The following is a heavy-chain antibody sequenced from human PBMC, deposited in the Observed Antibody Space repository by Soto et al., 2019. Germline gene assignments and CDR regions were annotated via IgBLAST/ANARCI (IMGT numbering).Heavy chain of an antibody. Sequence: QVQLVQSGAEVKKPGASVKVSCKASGYTFTSYAMHWVRQAPGQRLEWMGWINAGNGNTKYSQKFQGRVTITRDTSGSTAYMELSSLRSEDTAVYYCARTVAKKPNFDYWGQGTLVTVSS. CDR3: ARTVAKKPNFDY. V-gene: IGHV1-3*01. D-gene: IGHD4-17*01. J-gene: IGHJ4*02. CDR2: INAGNGNT. CDR1: GYTFTSYA.